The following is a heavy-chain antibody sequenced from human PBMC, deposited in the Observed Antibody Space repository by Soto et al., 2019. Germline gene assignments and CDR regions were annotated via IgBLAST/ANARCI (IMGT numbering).Heavy chain of an antibody. CDR2: ISGSGGST. J-gene: IGHJ4*02. CDR1: GFTFSSYA. Sequence: GGSLRLSCAASGFTFSSYAMSWVRQAPGKGLEWVSAISGSGGSTYYADSVKGRFTISRDNSKNTLYLQMNSLRAEDTAVYYCARLLRYFDWSAPGYWGQGTLVTVSS. D-gene: IGHD3-9*01. V-gene: IGHV3-23*01. CDR3: ARLLRYFDWSAPGY.